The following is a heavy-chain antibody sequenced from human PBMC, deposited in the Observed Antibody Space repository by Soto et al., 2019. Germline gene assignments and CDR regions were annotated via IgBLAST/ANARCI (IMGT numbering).Heavy chain of an antibody. CDR1: GYTFTSYA. V-gene: IGHV1-3*01. CDR2: INAGNGNT. Sequence: ASLKVSCKASGYTFTSYAMHWVRQAPGQRLEWMGWINAGNGNTKYSQKFQGRVTITRDTSASTAYMELSSLRSEDTAVYYCARGINPHSYGSGSYYHFDYWGQGTLVTVSS. J-gene: IGHJ4*02. CDR3: ARGINPHSYGSGSYYHFDY. D-gene: IGHD3-10*01.